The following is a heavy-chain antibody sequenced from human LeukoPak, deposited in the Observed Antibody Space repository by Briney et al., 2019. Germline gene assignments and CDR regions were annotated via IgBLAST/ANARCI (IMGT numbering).Heavy chain of an antibody. Sequence: ASVKVSCKASGYTFTSYYMHWVRQAPGQGLEWMGIINPSGGSTSYAQKFQGRVTMTRNSSISTAYLELSSLRSEDTAVYYCARGRYCDSTSCYTPSWFDPWGQGVLVTVSS. V-gene: IGHV1-46*01. D-gene: IGHD2-2*02. J-gene: IGHJ5*02. CDR3: ARGRYCDSTSCYTPSWFDP. CDR1: GYTFTSYY. CDR2: INPSGGST.